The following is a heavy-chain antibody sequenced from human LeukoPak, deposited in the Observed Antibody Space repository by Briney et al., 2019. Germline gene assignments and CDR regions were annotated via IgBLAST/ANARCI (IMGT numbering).Heavy chain of an antibody. CDR2: IYYGGST. J-gene: IGHJ4*02. CDR3: AKEEAGFFGPFLPDY. V-gene: IGHV4-39*07. CDR1: GVSISRSSYY. D-gene: IGHD6-19*01. Sequence: PSETLSLTCTVSGVSISRSSYYWAWIRQPPGKGLEWIGSIYYGGSTYYSPSLKSRVTISVDTSKNQFSLKLSSLTAADTAMYYCAKEEAGFFGPFLPDYWGQGTLVTVSS.